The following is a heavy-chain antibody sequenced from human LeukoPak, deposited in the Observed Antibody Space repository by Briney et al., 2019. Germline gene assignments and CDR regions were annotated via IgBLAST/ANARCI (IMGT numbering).Heavy chain of an antibody. CDR2: ISGNSGSI. V-gene: IGHV3-9*01. Sequence: GGSLRLSCAASGFTFNDYAMHWVRQAPGKGLEWVSGISGNSGSIDYADSVKGRFTISRDNAKNSLYLQMNSLRAEDTAVYYCANDIGAESHYYYSSGYLWGFDPWGQGTLVTVSS. CDR1: GFTFNDYA. D-gene: IGHD3-22*01. J-gene: IGHJ5*02. CDR3: ANDIGAESHYYYSSGYLWGFDP.